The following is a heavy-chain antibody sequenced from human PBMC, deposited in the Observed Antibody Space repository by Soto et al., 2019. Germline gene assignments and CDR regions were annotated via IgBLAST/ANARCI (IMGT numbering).Heavy chain of an antibody. CDR1: GGSISSSSYY. CDR3: ASFDDSSGSYYFDY. J-gene: IGHJ4*02. Sequence: SETLSLTCTVSGGSISSSSYYWGWIRQPPGKGLEWIGSIYYSGSTYYNPSLKSRVTISVDTSKNQFSLKLSSVTAADTAVYYCASFDDSSGSYYFDYWGPAILLT. D-gene: IGHD3-22*01. V-gene: IGHV4-39*01. CDR2: IYYSGST.